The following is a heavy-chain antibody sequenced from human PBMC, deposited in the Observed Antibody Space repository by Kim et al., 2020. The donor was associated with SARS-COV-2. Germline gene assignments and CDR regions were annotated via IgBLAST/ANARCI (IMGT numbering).Heavy chain of an antibody. CDR1: DDSMSTYY. J-gene: IGHJ3*02. CDR3: ARRIAVRPFYAFDI. V-gene: IGHV4-59*08. Sequence: SETLSLTCTVSDDSMSTYYWTWNRQPPGKGLEWIGYIYYSGNTNYNPSLKSRVTISLDTSKNQFSLKLNSVTAADTAVYYCARRIAVRPFYAFDICGQVTMATVST. D-gene: IGHD6-6*01. CDR2: IYYSGNT.